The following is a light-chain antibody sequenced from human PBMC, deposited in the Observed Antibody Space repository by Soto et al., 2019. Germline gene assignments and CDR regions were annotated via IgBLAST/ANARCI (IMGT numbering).Light chain of an antibody. CDR3: QQYDTHSWT. CDR2: KAS. Sequence: DIQMTQSPSTLSASVGDRVTITCRASQSLRNWLAWYQQKPGKAPKLLIYKASSLESGVPSRFSGSGSGAEFTLTINGLQPDDFATHYCQQYDTHSWTFGQGTKVEIK. V-gene: IGKV1-5*03. CDR1: QSLRNW. J-gene: IGKJ1*01.